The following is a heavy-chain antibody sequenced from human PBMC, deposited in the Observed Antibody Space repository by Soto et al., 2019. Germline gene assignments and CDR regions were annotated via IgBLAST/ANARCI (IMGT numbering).Heavy chain of an antibody. D-gene: IGHD4-17*01. CDR1: GGSISSSSYY. CDR2: IYYSGST. V-gene: IGHV4-39*07. Sequence: SETLSLTCTVSGGSISSSSYYWGWIRQPPGKGLEWIGNIYYSGSTNYNPSLKSRVTISVDTSKNQFSLKLSSVTAADTAVYYCARETDYGDLDYWGQGTLVTVSS. CDR3: ARETDYGDLDY. J-gene: IGHJ4*02.